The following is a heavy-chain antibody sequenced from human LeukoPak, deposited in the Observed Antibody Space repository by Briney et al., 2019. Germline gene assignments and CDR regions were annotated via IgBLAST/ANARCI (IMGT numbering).Heavy chain of an antibody. V-gene: IGHV5-51*01. CDR3: ARGAVAGPLDY. J-gene: IGHJ4*02. CDR1: GYSFTSYW. D-gene: IGHD6-19*01. Sequence: GESLKISCQGSGYSFTSYWIAWVRQMPGKGLEWMGIIYPSDSDTTYSPSFQGQVIISADKSTSTAYLQWSSLKASDTAMYYCARGAVAGPLDYWGQGTLVTVSS. CDR2: IYPSDSDT.